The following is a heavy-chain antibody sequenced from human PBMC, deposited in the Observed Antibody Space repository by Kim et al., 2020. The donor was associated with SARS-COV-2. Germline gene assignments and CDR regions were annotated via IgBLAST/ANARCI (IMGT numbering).Heavy chain of an antibody. CDR2: IIPIFGTA. CDR3: ARKGSGWSDYYYYYYMDV. D-gene: IGHD6-19*01. J-gene: IGHJ6*03. Sequence: SVKVSCKASGGTFSSYAISWVRQAPGQGLEWMGGIIPIFGTANYAQKFQGRVTITADESTSTAYMELSSLRSEDTAVYYCARKGSGWSDYYYYYYMDVWGKGTTVTVSS. CDR1: GGTFSSYA. V-gene: IGHV1-69*13.